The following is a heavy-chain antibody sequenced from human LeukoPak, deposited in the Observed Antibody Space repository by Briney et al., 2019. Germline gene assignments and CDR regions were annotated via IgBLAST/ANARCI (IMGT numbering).Heavy chain of an antibody. J-gene: IGHJ6*03. Sequence: ASVKVSCKASGYTFTGYYMHWVRQAPGQGLEWRGWINPNTGGTNYAQKFQGRVTMTRDTSINTAYMELSSLRSDDTAVYYCARDGTGSDSYYGDYYYYYYMDVWGKGTTVTISS. CDR2: INPNTGGT. CDR1: GYTFTGYY. V-gene: IGHV1-2*02. D-gene: IGHD3-10*01. CDR3: ARDGTGSDSYYGDYYYYYYMDV.